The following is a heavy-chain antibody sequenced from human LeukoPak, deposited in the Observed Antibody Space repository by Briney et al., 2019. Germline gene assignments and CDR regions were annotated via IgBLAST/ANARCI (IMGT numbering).Heavy chain of an antibody. Sequence: GGSLRLSCAASGFTFSSYEMNWVRQAPGKGLEWVSCISSSGSTIYYADSVKGRFTISRDNAKNSLYLQMNSLRAEDTAVYYCARRRYGSGHNWFDPWGQGTLVTVSS. D-gene: IGHD3-10*01. J-gene: IGHJ5*02. CDR3: ARRRYGSGHNWFDP. V-gene: IGHV3-48*03. CDR1: GFTFSSYE. CDR2: ISSSGSTI.